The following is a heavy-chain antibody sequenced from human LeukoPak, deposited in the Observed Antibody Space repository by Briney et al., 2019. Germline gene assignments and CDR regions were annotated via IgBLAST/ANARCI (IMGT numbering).Heavy chain of an antibody. V-gene: IGHV3-7*01. J-gene: IGHJ4*02. CDR1: GFTFSNYW. CDR3: ASRLRDY. CDR2: IKQDGSEK. Sequence: GGSLRLSCAASGFTFSNYWMSWVRQAPGKGLEWVDNIKQDGSEKYYVNSVKGRFTISRDNAKNSLYLQMNNLRDEDTAVYYCASRLRDYWGQGTLVTVSS.